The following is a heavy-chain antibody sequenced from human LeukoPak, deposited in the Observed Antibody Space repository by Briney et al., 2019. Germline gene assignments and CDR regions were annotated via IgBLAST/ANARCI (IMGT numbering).Heavy chain of an antibody. Sequence: SETLSLTCTVSGGSISSYYWSWIRQPPGKGLEWIGYIYYSGSTNYNPSLKSRVTISVDTSKNQFSLKLSSVTAADTAVYYCARDGDGEYYYYGMDVWGQGTTVTVSS. V-gene: IGHV4-59*01. CDR2: IYYSGST. J-gene: IGHJ6*02. CDR3: ARDGDGEYYYYGMDV. CDR1: GGSISSYY. D-gene: IGHD4-17*01.